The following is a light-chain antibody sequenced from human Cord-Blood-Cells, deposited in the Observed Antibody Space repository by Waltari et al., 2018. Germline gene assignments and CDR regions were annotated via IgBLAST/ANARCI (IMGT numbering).Light chain of an antibody. CDR2: AAS. Sequence: GDRVTITCRASQSISSYLNWYQQKPGKAPKLLIYAASSLQSGVPSRFSGSGSGTDFTLTIRSLQPEDFATYYCKQSYSTPYTFGQGTKLEIK. J-gene: IGKJ2*01. CDR1: QSISSY. V-gene: IGKV1-39*01. CDR3: KQSYSTPYT.